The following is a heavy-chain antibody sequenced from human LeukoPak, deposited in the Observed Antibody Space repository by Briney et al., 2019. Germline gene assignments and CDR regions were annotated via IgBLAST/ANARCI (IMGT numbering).Heavy chain of an antibody. CDR1: GVTFGSYA. CDR3: AKSYYDSLIRRPFRGFDP. CDR2: ISGSGGST. D-gene: IGHD3-22*01. J-gene: IGHJ5*02. Sequence: GGSLRLSCAASGVTFGSYAMSWVRQVPGKGLEWVSAISGSGGSTYYADSVKGRFTISRDNSKNTLYLQMNSLRAEDTAVYYCAKSYYDSLIRRPFRGFDPWGLGTLVTVSS. V-gene: IGHV3-23*01.